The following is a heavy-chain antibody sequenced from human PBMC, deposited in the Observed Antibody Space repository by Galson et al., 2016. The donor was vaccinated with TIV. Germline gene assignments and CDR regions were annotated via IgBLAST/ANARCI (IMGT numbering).Heavy chain of an antibody. CDR1: GYMFTNYL. CDR2: IDPSLSIT. Sequence: SVKVSCKASGYMFTNYLMHWVRQAPGQGLVWMGLIDPSLSITNYAQKFQGRVTMTSDTSTSTVYMSLSSLRFDDTAVYYCVRELSGGYFDYWGQGNPVTVSP. V-gene: IGHV1-46*01. D-gene: IGHD3-16*01. CDR3: VRELSGGYFDY. J-gene: IGHJ4*02.